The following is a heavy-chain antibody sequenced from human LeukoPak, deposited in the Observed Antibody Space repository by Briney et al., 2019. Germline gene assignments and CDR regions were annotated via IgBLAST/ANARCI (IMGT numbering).Heavy chain of an antibody. J-gene: IGHJ5*02. CDR3: ARGRGSGHKENWFDP. CDR1: GYTFTTYD. CDR2: MNPNSGNT. V-gene: IGHV1-8*01. D-gene: IGHD6-19*01. Sequence: GSAKDSCKASGYTFTTYDTNWVRHAPGQGVEWMGWMNPNSGNTGYTQKFPGRVTMTRNTSISTAYIELSSRRSEDTAVYYCARGRGSGHKENWFDPWGQGTLVTVSS.